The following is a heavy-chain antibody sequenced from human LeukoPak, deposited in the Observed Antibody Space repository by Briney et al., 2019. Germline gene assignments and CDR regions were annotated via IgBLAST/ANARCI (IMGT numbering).Heavy chain of an antibody. J-gene: IGHJ4*02. Sequence: SETLSLTCAVYGGSFSGYYWSWIRQPPGKGLEWIGEINHSGSTNYNPSLKSRVTISVDTSKNQFSLKLSSVTAADTAVYYCARDSRRRRLVMKPLDYWGQGTLVTVSS. CDR1: GGSFSGYY. V-gene: IGHV4-34*01. D-gene: IGHD6-13*01. CDR3: ARDSRRRRLVMKPLDY. CDR2: INHSGST.